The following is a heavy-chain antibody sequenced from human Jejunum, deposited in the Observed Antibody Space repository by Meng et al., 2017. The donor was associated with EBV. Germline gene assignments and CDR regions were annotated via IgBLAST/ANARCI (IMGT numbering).Heavy chain of an antibody. CDR3: TDVGGDMI. CDR1: GFTFTNSH. J-gene: IGHJ4*02. D-gene: IGHD3-16*01. CDR2: IKRTTDGGTT. V-gene: IGHV3-15*01. Sequence: EVKLVGSGGGLVKPGESIRISGAASGFTFTNSHMTWVRQAPGKGLEWVGRIKRTTDGGTTDYAAPVKGRFTISRDDSKNTLYLQMNSLKTEDTAVYYCTDVGGDMIWGQGILVTVSS.